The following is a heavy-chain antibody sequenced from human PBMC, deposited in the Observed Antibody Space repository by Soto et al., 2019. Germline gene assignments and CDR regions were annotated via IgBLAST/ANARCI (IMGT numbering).Heavy chain of an antibody. CDR2: ISGSGGST. V-gene: IGHV3-23*01. J-gene: IGHJ4*02. Sequence: PGGSLRLSCAASGFTFSSYAMSWVRQAPGRGLEWVSAISGSGGSTYYADSVKGRFTISRDNSKNTLYLQMNSLRAEDTAVYYCAKAAYYYDSSGYPPLGDYWGQGTLVTVSS. D-gene: IGHD3-22*01. CDR3: AKAAYYYDSSGYPPLGDY. CDR1: GFTFSSYA.